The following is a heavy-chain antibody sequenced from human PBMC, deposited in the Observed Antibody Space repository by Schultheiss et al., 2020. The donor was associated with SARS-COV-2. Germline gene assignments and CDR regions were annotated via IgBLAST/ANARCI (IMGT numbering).Heavy chain of an antibody. CDR1: GGTFSSYA. CDR3: ARRTDYDFWSGYHLDY. D-gene: IGHD3-3*01. Sequence: SVKVSCKASGGTFSSYAISWVRQAPGQGLEWMGRIIPILGIANYAQKFQGRVTITADKSTSTAYMELSSLRSEDTAVYYCARRTDYDFWSGYHLDYWGQGTLVTVSS. V-gene: IGHV1-69*04. CDR2: IIPILGIA. J-gene: IGHJ4*02.